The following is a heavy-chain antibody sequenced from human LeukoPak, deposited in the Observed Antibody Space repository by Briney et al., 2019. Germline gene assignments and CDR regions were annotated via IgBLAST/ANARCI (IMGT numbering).Heavy chain of an antibody. CDR3: ARGRRWLHRLQNYYYYYMDV. V-gene: IGHV4-34*01. CDR2: INHSGST. D-gene: IGHD5-24*01. Sequence: SETLSLTCAVYGGSFSGYYWSWIRQPPGKGLEWIGEINHSGSTNYNPSLKSRVTISVDTSKNQFSLKLSSVTAADTAVYYCARGRRWLHRLQNYYYYYMDVWGKGTTVTVSS. J-gene: IGHJ6*03. CDR1: GGSFSGYY.